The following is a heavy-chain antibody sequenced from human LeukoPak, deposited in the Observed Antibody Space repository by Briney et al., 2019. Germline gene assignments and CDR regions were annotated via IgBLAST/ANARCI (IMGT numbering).Heavy chain of an antibody. J-gene: IGHJ1*01. Sequence: GRSLRLSCAASGFTFSNYGMHWVRQAPGKGLEWVAAISYDGSNQYYADSVKGRLTISRDNSKNTLYLQMKGLRAEDTAVFYCVKDQAYTTTWYGGYFQHWGRGTLVTVSS. D-gene: IGHD6-13*01. V-gene: IGHV3-30*18. CDR3: VKDQAYTTTWYGGYFQH. CDR2: ISYDGSNQ. CDR1: GFTFSNYG.